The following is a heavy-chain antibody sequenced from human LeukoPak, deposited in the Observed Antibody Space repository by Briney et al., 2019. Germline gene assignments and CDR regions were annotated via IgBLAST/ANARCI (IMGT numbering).Heavy chain of an antibody. D-gene: IGHD2-8*01. CDR3: AKMVREFYTISYYFDY. CDR1: GFTFSGYA. V-gene: IGHV3-23*01. J-gene: IGHJ4*02. CDR2: ISGSGAGT. Sequence: GGSLRLTCAASGFTFSGYAMNWVRQAPGKGLEWVSGISGSGAGTYYADSVKGRFTISRDNSKNTLYLQMNSLRADDTAVYYCAKMVREFYTISYYFDYWGQGTLVTVSS.